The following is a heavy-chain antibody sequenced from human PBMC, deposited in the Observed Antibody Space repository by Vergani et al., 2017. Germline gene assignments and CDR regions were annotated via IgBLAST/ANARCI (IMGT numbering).Heavy chain of an antibody. D-gene: IGHD6-19*01. CDR2: ISYDGSNK. Sequence: QVQLVESGGGVVQPGRSLRLSCAASGFTFSSYGMHWVRQAPGKGLEWVAVISYDGSNKYYADSVKGRFTISRDNSKNTLYLQMNSLRAEDTAVYYCAKDSGSSGWYGSHFDYWGQGTLVTVSS. CDR3: AKDSGSSGWYGSHFDY. CDR1: GFTFSSYG. J-gene: IGHJ4*02. V-gene: IGHV3-30*18.